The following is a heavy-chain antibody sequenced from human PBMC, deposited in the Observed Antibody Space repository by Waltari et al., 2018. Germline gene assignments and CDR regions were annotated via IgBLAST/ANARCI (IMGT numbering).Heavy chain of an antibody. Sequence: QVQLQESGPGLVKPSQTLSLICTVSGGSVSSGGFSWSWTRPPPGKGLEWIGYIYYSGSTYYNPSLKSRFTISIDTSKNQFSLKLTSVTAADTAVYYCARGTVAPLYYYGMDVWGQGTTVTVSS. CDR3: ARGTVAPLYYYGMDV. D-gene: IGHD6-19*01. V-gene: IGHV4-30-4*07. J-gene: IGHJ6*02. CDR2: IYYSGST. CDR1: GGSVSSGGFS.